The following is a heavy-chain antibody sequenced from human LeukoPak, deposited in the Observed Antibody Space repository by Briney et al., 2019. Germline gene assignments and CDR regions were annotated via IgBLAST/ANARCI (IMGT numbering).Heavy chain of an antibody. CDR2: INPNSGGT. Sequence: ASVKVSCKASGYTFTSYYMHWVRQAPGQGLEWMGWINPNSGGTNYAQKFQGRVTMTRDTSISTAYMELSRLRSDDTAVYYCARGYSSLSYYYYYMDVWGKGTTVTVSS. J-gene: IGHJ6*03. CDR3: ARGYSSLSYYYYYMDV. V-gene: IGHV1-2*02. CDR1: GYTFTSYY. D-gene: IGHD6-6*01.